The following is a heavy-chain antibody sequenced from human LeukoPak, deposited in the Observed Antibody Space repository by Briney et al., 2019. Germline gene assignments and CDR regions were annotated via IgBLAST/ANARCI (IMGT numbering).Heavy chain of an antibody. J-gene: IGHJ5*02. CDR1: GGTFSSYA. CDR3: ARCGSISSSWYEFDP. Sequence: SVKVSCKASGGTFSSYAISWVRQAPGQGLEWMGRIIPIFGTANYAQKFQGRVTITTDESTSTAYMELSSLRSEDTAVYYCARCGSISSSWYEFDPWGQGTLVTVSS. D-gene: IGHD6-13*01. CDR2: IIPIFGTA. V-gene: IGHV1-69*05.